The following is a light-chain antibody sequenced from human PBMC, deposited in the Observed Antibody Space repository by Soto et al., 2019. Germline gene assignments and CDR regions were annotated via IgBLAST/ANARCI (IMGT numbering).Light chain of an antibody. Sequence: QSALAQPASVSGSPGQSIALSCTVTSSDVGGYNYVSWYQQHPGQAPKLLISEVSIRPSGVSDRFSGSKSGNTASLNISGLQTEDEADYYCSSFTSAYTFVFGSGTKVTVL. CDR3: SSFTSAYTFV. V-gene: IGLV2-14*01. CDR2: EVS. J-gene: IGLJ1*01. CDR1: SSDVGGYNY.